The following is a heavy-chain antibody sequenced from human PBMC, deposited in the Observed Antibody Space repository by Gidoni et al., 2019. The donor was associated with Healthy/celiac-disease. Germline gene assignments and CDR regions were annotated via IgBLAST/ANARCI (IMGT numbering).Heavy chain of an antibody. Sequence: EVQLLESGGGLVQPGGSLRLSCAASGFTFSSYAMSWVRQAPGKGLEWVSAISGSGGSTYYADSVKGRFTISRDNSKNTLYLQMNSLRAEDTAVYYCAKRWGLITMVRGVIGWVIGAFDIWGQGTMVTVSS. D-gene: IGHD3-10*01. V-gene: IGHV3-23*01. CDR2: ISGSGGST. CDR3: AKRWGLITMVRGVIGWVIGAFDI. J-gene: IGHJ3*02. CDR1: GFTFSSYA.